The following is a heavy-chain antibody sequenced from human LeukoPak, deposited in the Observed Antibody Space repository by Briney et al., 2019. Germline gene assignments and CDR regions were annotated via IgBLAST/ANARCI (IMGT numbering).Heavy chain of an antibody. Sequence: GGSLRLSCVASGFTFSSNWMSWVRQAPGKGLEWVANIKYDGGEKYYVDSVKGRFTISRDNAQNSVHLQMNSLRAEDTAVYYCAKDSDSGAYDYWGQGTLVTVSS. CDR2: IKYDGGEK. CDR3: AKDSDSGAYDY. V-gene: IGHV3-7*01. D-gene: IGHD6-19*01. J-gene: IGHJ4*02. CDR1: GFTFSSNW.